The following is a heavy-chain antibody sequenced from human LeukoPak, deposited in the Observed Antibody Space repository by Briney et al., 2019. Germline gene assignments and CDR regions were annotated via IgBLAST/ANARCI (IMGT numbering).Heavy chain of an antibody. CDR1: GFTFSSYA. D-gene: IGHD3-3*01. V-gene: IGHV3-23*01. J-gene: IGHJ5*02. CDR3: ARLVPSDDFWSGYLGWFDP. CDR2: ISGSGGST. Sequence: GGSLRLSCAASGFTFSSYAMSWVRQAPGKGLEWVSAISGSGGSTYYADSVKGRFTISRDNSKNTLYLQMNSLRAEDTAVYYCARLVPSDDFWSGYLGWFDPWGQGTLVTVSS.